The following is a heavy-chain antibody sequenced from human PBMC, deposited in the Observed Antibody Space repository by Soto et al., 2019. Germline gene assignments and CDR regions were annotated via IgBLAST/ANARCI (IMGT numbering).Heavy chain of an antibody. J-gene: IGHJ4*02. V-gene: IGHV1-46*01. Sequence: ASVKVSCKASGYTFTTYYIHWVRQAPGQGLEWMGIINPSNGSADYAQKFQGSVTITRDTSASTAYMELSSLRSEDTAVYYCARSIVVVTALDYWGQGTLVTVSS. CDR1: GYTFTTYY. D-gene: IGHD2-21*02. CDR2: INPSNGSA. CDR3: ARSIVVVTALDY.